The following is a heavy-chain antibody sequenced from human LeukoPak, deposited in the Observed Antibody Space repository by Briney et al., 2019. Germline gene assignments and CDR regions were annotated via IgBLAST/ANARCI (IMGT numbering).Heavy chain of an antibody. J-gene: IGHJ5*02. D-gene: IGHD3-10*01. Sequence: ASVKVSCKASGYTFTSYGISWVRQAPGQGLEWMGWISAYNGNTNYAQKLQGRVTMTRDTSTSTVYMELSSLRSEDTAVYYCARECGSLLWFGGLFGWFDPWGQGTLVTVSS. CDR2: ISAYNGNT. CDR3: ARECGSLLWFGGLFGWFDP. CDR1: GYTFTSYG. V-gene: IGHV1-18*01.